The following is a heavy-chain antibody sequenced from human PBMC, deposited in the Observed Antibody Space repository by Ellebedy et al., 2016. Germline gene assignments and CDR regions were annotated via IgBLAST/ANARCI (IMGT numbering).Heavy chain of an antibody. Sequence: GGSLRLXXAASGFTFSSYAMSWVRQAPGKGLEWVSAISGSGGSTYYADSVKGRFTISRDNSKNTLYLQMNSLRAEDTAVYYCAKLTTVTTLDYWGQGTLVTVSS. J-gene: IGHJ4*02. D-gene: IGHD4-17*01. V-gene: IGHV3-23*01. CDR3: AKLTTVTTLDY. CDR1: GFTFSSYA. CDR2: ISGSGGST.